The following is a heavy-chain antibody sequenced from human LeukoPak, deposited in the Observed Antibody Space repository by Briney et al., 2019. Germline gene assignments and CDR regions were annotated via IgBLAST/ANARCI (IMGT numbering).Heavy chain of an antibody. CDR2: IKSRTDGETT. CDR1: GFTFSNVW. Sequence: GGSLRLSCAASGFTFSNVWMSWVRQAPGMGLEWVGRIKSRTDGETTDYAAPVKGRFTISRDNSKNTLYLQMNSLRAEDTAVYYCARGGQGYYYDSSGYLGYWGQGTLVTVSS. V-gene: IGHV3-15*01. CDR3: ARGGQGYYYDSSGYLGY. J-gene: IGHJ4*02. D-gene: IGHD3-22*01.